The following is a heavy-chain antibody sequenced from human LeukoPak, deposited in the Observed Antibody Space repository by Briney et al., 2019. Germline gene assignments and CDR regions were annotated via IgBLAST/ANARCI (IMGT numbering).Heavy chain of an antibody. CDR3: ARGTAGYYDSSGDAFDI. Sequence: PGGPLRLSCAASGFTVSSNYMSWVRQAPGKGLEWVSVSYSGGSTYYADSVKGRFPIFRDNSKNTMYLQMNSLRAEDTAVYYCARGTAGYYDSSGDAFDIWGQGTMVTVSS. D-gene: IGHD3-22*01. CDR1: GFTVSSNY. V-gene: IGHV3-66*01. CDR2: SYSGGST. J-gene: IGHJ3*02.